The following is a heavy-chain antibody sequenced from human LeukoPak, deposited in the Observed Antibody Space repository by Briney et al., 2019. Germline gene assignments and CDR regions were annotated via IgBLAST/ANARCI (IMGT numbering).Heavy chain of an antibody. J-gene: IGHJ4*02. V-gene: IGHV3-21*01. D-gene: IGHD2-15*01. Sequence: GGSLRLSCAASGFTFSDYSMNWVRQAPGKGLEWVSCIDSSSTYIYYADSVKGRFTISRDNAKNSVYLQMNSLRAEDTAVYYCAEGAASKAYWGQATLVTVSS. CDR2: IDSSSTYI. CDR1: GFTFSDYS. CDR3: AEGAASKAY.